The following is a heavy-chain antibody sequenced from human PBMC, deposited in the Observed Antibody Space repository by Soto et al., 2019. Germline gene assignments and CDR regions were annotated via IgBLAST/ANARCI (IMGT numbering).Heavy chain of an antibody. CDR2: MSNSGNT. CDR1: GVSVSSATYY. V-gene: IGHV4-61*01. Sequence: SETLSLTCAVSGVSVSSATYYWTWIRQPPGKGLEWIGYMSNSGNTNYNPSLKSRVTISEDTSKNQFSLKMRSVTAADTAVYYRDREKIGSRTMRYYYCCLDVWGQGTTVTVSS. J-gene: IGHJ6*02. D-gene: IGHD2-2*01. CDR3: DREKIGSRTMRYYYCCLDV.